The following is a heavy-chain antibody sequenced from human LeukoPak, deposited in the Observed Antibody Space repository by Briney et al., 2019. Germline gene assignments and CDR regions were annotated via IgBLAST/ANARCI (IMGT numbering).Heavy chain of an antibody. CDR3: ARQFLWGISDH. Sequence: SQTVTLTCGICGHSVSSNDAAWHRFSQSPSRVLEWLGRTYYRSEWFYDYAVSVKSLISINPDTSKNQFSLQLNSVTPEDTAVYYCARQFLWGISDHWGRGTLVTVSS. V-gene: IGHV6-1*01. CDR1: GHSVSSNDAA. J-gene: IGHJ4*02. D-gene: IGHD7-27*01. CDR2: TYYRSEWFY.